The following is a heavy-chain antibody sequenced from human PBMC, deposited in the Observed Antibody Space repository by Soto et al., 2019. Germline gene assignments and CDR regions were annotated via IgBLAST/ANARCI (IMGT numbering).Heavy chain of an antibody. D-gene: IGHD2-21*01. J-gene: IGHJ4*02. V-gene: IGHV1-18*01. CDR2: ISAYNGNT. CDR1: GYTFTNYG. Sequence: QVQLVQSGAEVKKPGASVKVSCKASGYTFTNYGISWVRQAPGQGLEWMGWISAYNGNTDYAQKPQDRVTMTTDQSQSTAYTELRRLRSDDTAVYYRARVRASCVRTSRHDYWGQGSLVTVSS. CDR3: ARVRASCVRTSRHDY.